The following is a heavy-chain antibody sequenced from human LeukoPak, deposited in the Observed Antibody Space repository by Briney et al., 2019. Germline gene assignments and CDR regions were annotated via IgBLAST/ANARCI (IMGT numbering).Heavy chain of an antibody. CDR2: ISRSSSFI. Sequence: PGGSLRLSCAASGFTFSSYSMNWVRQAPGKGLEWVSSISRSSSFIYYADSVKGRFTISRDNAKNSLFLQMNSLRAEDTAVYYCAREPPYSNSWTDFDSWGQGTLVTVSS. CDR3: AREPPYSNSWTDFDS. J-gene: IGHJ4*02. V-gene: IGHV3-21*01. D-gene: IGHD6-13*01. CDR1: GFTFSSYS.